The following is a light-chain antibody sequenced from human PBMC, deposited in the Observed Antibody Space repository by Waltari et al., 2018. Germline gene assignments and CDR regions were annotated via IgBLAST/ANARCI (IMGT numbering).Light chain of an antibody. Sequence: ETVLTQSPGTLSLSPGERATLSCRASQSISKYLAWYQQKPGQAPRLLIYHASSRAAGIPDRFSGSGSGTDFSLSISRLEPEDFAVYYCQHYESLPVTFGQGTKGEIK. V-gene: IGKV3-20*01. CDR3: QHYESLPVT. CDR1: QSISKY. CDR2: HAS. J-gene: IGKJ1*01.